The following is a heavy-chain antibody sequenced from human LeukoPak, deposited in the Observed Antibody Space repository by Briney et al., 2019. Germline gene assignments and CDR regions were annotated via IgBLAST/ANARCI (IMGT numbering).Heavy chain of an antibody. CDR2: ISSSSSTI. Sequence: HAGGSLRLSCAVSGFTFSSYSMNWVRQAPGKGLEWVSYISSSSSTIYYADSVKGRFTISRDNAKNSLYLQMNSLRVEDTAVYYCARRQMITFGGATTPFDYWGQGTLVTVSS. V-gene: IGHV3-48*01. D-gene: IGHD3-16*01. CDR3: ARRQMITFGGATTPFDY. J-gene: IGHJ4*02. CDR1: GFTFSSYS.